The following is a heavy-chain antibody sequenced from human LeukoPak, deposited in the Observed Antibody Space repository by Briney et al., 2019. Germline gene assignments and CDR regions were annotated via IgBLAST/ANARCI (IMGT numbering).Heavy chain of an antibody. CDR2: ISSSGSTI. V-gene: IGHV3-11*01. J-gene: IGHJ6*03. CDR3: ARAAYCSGSSCFFPSYYYMDV. CDR1: GFTFSDYY. D-gene: IGHD2-15*01. Sequence: GGSLRLSCAASGFTFSDYYMSWIRQAPGKGLEWVSYISSSGSTIYYADSVKGRFTISRDNAKNSLYLQMNSLRAEDTAVYYCARAAYCSGSSCFFPSYYYMDVWGKGTTVTVSS.